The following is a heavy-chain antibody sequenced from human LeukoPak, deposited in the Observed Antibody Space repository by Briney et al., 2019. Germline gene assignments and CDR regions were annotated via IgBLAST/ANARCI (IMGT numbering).Heavy chain of an antibody. Sequence: ASVQVSCKASGYTFTSYGISWVRQAPGQGLEWMGWISAYNGNTNYAQKLQGRVTMTTDTSTSTAYMELRSLRSDDTAVYYCARETTIFGVVIIRDFDYWGQGTLVTVSS. D-gene: IGHD3-3*01. CDR2: ISAYNGNT. J-gene: IGHJ4*02. CDR3: ARETTIFGVVIIRDFDY. V-gene: IGHV1-18*01. CDR1: GYTFTSYG.